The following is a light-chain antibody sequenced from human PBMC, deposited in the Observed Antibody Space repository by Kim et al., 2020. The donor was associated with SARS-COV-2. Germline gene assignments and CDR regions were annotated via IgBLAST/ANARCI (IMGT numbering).Light chain of an antibody. Sequence: EIVLTQSPGTLSLSPGERATLSCRASQSVSSSYLAWYQQKPGQAPRLLIYGASSRATGIPDRFSGSGSGTDFTLTISRLEPEDIAVYYCQKYGSSAYTFGQGTKLEF. V-gene: IGKV3-20*01. CDR2: GAS. CDR3: QKYGSSAYT. J-gene: IGKJ2*01. CDR1: QSVSSSY.